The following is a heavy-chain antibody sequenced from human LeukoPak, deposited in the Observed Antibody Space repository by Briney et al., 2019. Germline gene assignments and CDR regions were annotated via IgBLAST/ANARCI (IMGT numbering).Heavy chain of an antibody. J-gene: IGHJ4*02. CDR2: IIPILGIA. D-gene: IGHD6-13*01. CDR3: ARAPYSSSWYNHFDY. Sequence: SVKVSCKASGGTFSSYAISWVRQAPGQGLEWMGRIIPILGIANYAQKFQGRVTITADKSTSTAYMELSSLRSEDTAVYYCARAPYSSSWYNHFDYWGQGTLVTVSS. V-gene: IGHV1-69*04. CDR1: GGTFSSYA.